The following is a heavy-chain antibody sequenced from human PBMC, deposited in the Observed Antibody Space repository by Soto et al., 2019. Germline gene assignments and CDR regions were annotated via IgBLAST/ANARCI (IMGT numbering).Heavy chain of an antibody. D-gene: IGHD2-15*01. CDR1: GYTFTSYY. CDR2: INPSGGST. J-gene: IGHJ1*01. Sequence: ASVKVSCKASGYTFTSYYMHWVRQAPGQGLEWMGIINPSGGSTSYAQKFQGRVTMTRDACTSTVYMELSSLRSEDTAVYYCARDLYCSGGSCYPEYFQHWGQGTLGTVSS. V-gene: IGHV1-46*01. CDR3: ARDLYCSGGSCYPEYFQH.